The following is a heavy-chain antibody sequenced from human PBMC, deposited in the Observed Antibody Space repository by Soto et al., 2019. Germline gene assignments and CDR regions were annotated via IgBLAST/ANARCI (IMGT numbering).Heavy chain of an antibody. V-gene: IGHV4-59*01. CDR3: ARDIGCSGGSCYPNNPSNWFDP. Sequence: PEETLSLTCTVSGGSISSYYWSWIRQPPGKGLEWIGYIYYSGSTNYNPSLKSRVTISVDTSKNQFSLKLSSVTAADTAVYYCARDIGCSGGSCYPNNPSNWFDPWGQGTLVTVSS. J-gene: IGHJ5*02. CDR1: GGSISSYY. CDR2: IYYSGST. D-gene: IGHD2-15*01.